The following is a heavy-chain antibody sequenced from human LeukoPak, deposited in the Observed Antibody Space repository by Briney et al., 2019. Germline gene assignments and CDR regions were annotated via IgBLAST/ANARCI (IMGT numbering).Heavy chain of an antibody. Sequence: SETLSLTCTVSGGSISSYYWSWIRQPPGKGLEWIGYIYYSGSTNYNPSLKSRVTISVDTSKNQFSLKLSSVTAADTAVYYCARGIARAQFDYWGQGTLVTVSS. V-gene: IGHV4-59*01. CDR3: ARGIARAQFDY. CDR2: IYYSGST. J-gene: IGHJ4*02. D-gene: IGHD6-13*01. CDR1: GGSISSYY.